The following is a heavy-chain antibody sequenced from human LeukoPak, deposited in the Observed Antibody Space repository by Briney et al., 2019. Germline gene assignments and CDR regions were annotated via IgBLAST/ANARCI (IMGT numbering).Heavy chain of an antibody. J-gene: IGHJ4*02. D-gene: IGHD4-17*01. Sequence: GGSLRLSCAASGFTFSSYAMTWVRQAPGKGLEWVSSINNSGTDTYYEDSVKGRVTISRENSKNTLFLHINSLSAEDTAVYYCAAAVNTGRAEHYWGQGTLVTVSS. V-gene: IGHV3-23*01. CDR2: INNSGTDT. CDR3: AAAVNTGRAEHY. CDR1: GFTFSSYA.